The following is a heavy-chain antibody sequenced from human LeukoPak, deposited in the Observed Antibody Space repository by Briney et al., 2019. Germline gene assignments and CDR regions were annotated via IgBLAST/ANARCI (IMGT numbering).Heavy chain of an antibody. V-gene: IGHV3-11*04. CDR1: GFAFNYAW. D-gene: IGHD3-10*02. CDR2: MSSSSLTI. Sequence: PGGSLRLSCAASGFAFNYAWVSWIRQAPGKGLEWVSYMSSSSLTIYYADSVKGRFTISRDNAKNSLYLQMNSLRAEDTAVYYCAELGITMIGGVWGKGTTVTISS. CDR3: AELGITMIGGV. J-gene: IGHJ6*04.